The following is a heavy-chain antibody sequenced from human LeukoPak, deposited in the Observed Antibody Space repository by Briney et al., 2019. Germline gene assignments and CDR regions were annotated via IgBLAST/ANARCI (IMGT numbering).Heavy chain of an antibody. CDR1: GFTVSSNY. J-gene: IGHJ5*02. Sequence: GSLRLSCAASGFTVSSNYMSWVRQAPGKGLEWIGYIYYSGSTNYNPSLKSRVTISIDTSKNQFSLKFNSVTAADTAVYFCARVGIVLVTGSNWVDPWGQGTLVTVSS. CDR3: ARVGIVLVTGSNWVDP. V-gene: IGHV4-59*02. CDR2: IYYSGST. D-gene: IGHD3-22*01.